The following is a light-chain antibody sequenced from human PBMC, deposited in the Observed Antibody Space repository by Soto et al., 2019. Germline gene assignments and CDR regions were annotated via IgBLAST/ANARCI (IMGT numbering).Light chain of an antibody. CDR1: QGISVN. V-gene: IGKV3-15*01. CDR3: QQYNNWPPKHT. J-gene: IGKJ2*01. Sequence: ETVMTQSPDTLSVPPGERATLSCRASQGISVNLAWYQQKPGQAPRLLIYDASTRATGIPGRFSGSGSGREFTLTISSLQSEDFAVYYCQQYNNWPPKHTFGQGTRLEIK. CDR2: DAS.